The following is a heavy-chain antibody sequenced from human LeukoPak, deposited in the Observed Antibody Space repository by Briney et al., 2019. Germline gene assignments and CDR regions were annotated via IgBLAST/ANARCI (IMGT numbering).Heavy chain of an antibody. CDR2: IYYSGST. CDR3: ARGTAMVRGVVGYYYGMDV. Sequence: SGTLSLTCTVSGGSISSYYWSWIRQPPGKGLEWIGYIYYSGSTNYNPSLKSRVTISVDTSKNQFSLKLSSVTAADTAVYYCARGTAMVRGVVGYYYGMDVWGKGTTVTVSS. V-gene: IGHV4-59*01. J-gene: IGHJ6*04. CDR1: GGSISSYY. D-gene: IGHD3-10*01.